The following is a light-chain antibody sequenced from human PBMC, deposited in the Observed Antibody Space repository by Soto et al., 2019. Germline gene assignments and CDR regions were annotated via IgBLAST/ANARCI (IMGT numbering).Light chain of an antibody. Sequence: IVMTLSPATLCLASGERAALAGRGSQSVGKYLVWYQQKPGQAPRLXIYGASSRAIHTPDRFSGSGSGTDFTLTFGGLEPEDFEVYYCQHFGNSIWTFGQGTKVDIK. CDR3: QHFGNSIWT. V-gene: IGKV3D-15*01. CDR1: QSVGKY. J-gene: IGKJ1*01. CDR2: GAS.